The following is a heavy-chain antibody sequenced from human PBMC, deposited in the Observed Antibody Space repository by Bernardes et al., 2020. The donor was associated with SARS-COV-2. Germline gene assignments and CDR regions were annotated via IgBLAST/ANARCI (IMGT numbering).Heavy chain of an antibody. J-gene: IGHJ4*02. Sequence: SETLSLTCAVYGGSFSGYYWSWIRQPPGKGLEWIGEINHSGSTNYNPSLKSRVTISVDTSKNQFSLKLSSVTAADTAVYYCARARPTFYMYYFDYWGQGTLVTVSS. CDR1: GGSFSGYY. D-gene: IGHD3-10*01. CDR3: ARARPTFYMYYFDY. CDR2: INHSGST. V-gene: IGHV4-34*01.